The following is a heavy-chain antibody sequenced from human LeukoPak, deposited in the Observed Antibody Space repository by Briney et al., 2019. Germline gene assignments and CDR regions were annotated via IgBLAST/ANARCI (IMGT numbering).Heavy chain of an antibody. D-gene: IGHD3-10*01. CDR2: INPSSGGS. J-gene: IGHJ6*02. Sequence: ASVKVSCKASGYSFTTSYIHWVRQAPGQGLEWMGIINPSSGGSSYAQKFQGRVTMTRDTSTSTVYMELTSLRSEDTAVYYCARDRFYFGSGRSYMDVWGQGTTVTVSS. CDR3: ARDRFYFGSGRSYMDV. V-gene: IGHV1-46*01. CDR1: GYSFTTSY.